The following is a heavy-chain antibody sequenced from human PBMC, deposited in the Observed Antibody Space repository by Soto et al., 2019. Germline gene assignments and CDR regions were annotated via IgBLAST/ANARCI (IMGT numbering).Heavy chain of an antibody. D-gene: IGHD6-19*01. CDR1: GFTFNDAW. CDR3: TTDGLAVAVFDY. Sequence: VQLVESGGGLVKPGGSLRLSCAASGFTFNDAWMNRVRQAPGKGLEWVGRIKSKTDGGTIDYAAPVKGRFTISRDDSKNTLYLQMNSLKTEDTAVYYCTTDGLAVAVFDYWGQGTLVTVSS. V-gene: IGHV3-15*07. J-gene: IGHJ4*02. CDR2: IKSKTDGGTI.